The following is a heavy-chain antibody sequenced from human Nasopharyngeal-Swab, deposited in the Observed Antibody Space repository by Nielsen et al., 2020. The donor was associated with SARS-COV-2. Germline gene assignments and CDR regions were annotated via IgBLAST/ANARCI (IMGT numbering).Heavy chain of an antibody. CDR3: ARLPSADPYYNDMDV. Sequence: EESLKTPCQGSGYTFTTYWIGRVRQMPGKGLEWMGIIYGGDSDTRYSPSFQGQVTISADKSSNTAYLQWSSLKASDTAIYYCARLPSADPYYNDMDVWGQGTTVIVSA. V-gene: IGHV5-51*01. J-gene: IGHJ6*01. CDR1: GYTFTTYW. CDR2: IYGGDSDT.